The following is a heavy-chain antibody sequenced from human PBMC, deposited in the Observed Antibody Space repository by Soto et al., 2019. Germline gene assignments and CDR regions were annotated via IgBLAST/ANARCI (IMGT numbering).Heavy chain of an antibody. V-gene: IGHV3-30*18. D-gene: IGHD3-22*01. CDR3: AKDTYYYDSSGYYPPLAGMDV. CDR1: GLTFSSYG. Sequence: HPAGSLRLSCAASGLTFSSYGIHWVRQAPGKGLEWVAVISYDGSNKDYADSVKGRFTISRDNSKNTLYLQMNSLRAEDTAVYYCAKDTYYYDSSGYYPPLAGMDVWGQGTTVTVSS. CDR2: ISYDGSNK. J-gene: IGHJ6*02.